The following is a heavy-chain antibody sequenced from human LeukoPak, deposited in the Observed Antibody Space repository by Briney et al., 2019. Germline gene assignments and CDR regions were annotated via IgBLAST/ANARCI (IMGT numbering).Heavy chain of an antibody. V-gene: IGHV1-2*02. J-gene: IGHJ6*03. CDR2: INPNSGGT. CDR3: ARDLGGDSSGYYYPRLYYYYYMDV. Sequence: GASVKVPCKASGYTFTGYYMHWVRQAPGQGLEWMGWINPNSGGTNYAQKFQGRVTMTRDTSISTAYMELSRLRSDDTAVYYCARDLGGDSSGYYYPRLYYYYYMDVWGIGTTVTVSS. CDR1: GYTFTGYY. D-gene: IGHD3-22*01.